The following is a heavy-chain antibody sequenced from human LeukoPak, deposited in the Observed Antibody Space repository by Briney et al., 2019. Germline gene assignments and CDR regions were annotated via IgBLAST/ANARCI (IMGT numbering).Heavy chain of an antibody. CDR1: GFTFSDYY. D-gene: IGHD1-1*01. V-gene: IGHV3-11*06. J-gene: IGHJ5*02. CDR2: ISTTSSYT. CDR3: ARQLRSVTNWFDP. Sequence: GGSLGLSCAASGFTFSDYYMSWIRQAPGKGLEWVSYISTTSSYTNYADSVKGRFTISRDNAKNSLYLQMNSLRAEDTAVYYCARQLRSVTNWFDPWGQGTLVTVSS.